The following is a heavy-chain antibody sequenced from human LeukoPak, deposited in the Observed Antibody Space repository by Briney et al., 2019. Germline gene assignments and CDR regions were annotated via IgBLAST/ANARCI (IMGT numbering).Heavy chain of an antibody. CDR3: ARSGTYQHSSSYDY. CDR2: INHSGSA. CDR1: GGSFSGHY. V-gene: IGHV4-34*01. J-gene: IGHJ4*02. D-gene: IGHD3-10*01. Sequence: SETLSLNCAVYGGSFSGHYWSWIRQSPGKGLEWIGEINHSGSANYNPSLESRVTILVDTSKSQVSLKVSSVTAADTAVYYCARSGTYQHSSSYDYWGQGTLITVSS.